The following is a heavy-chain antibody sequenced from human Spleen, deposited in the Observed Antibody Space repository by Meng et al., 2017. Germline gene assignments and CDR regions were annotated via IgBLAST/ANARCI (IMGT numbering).Heavy chain of an antibody. CDR2: IDTDGTTT. CDR1: GFTFSSYW. D-gene: IGHD2-15*01. Sequence: GESLKISWAASGFTFSSYWMSWVRQAPGKGRVGVSRIDTDGTTTTYADAGKARLTISRDNAKNTLYLQLNSLRGEDTAVYYCARDVAGRGGYWGQGTLVTVSS. CDR3: ARDVAGRGGY. J-gene: IGHJ4*02. V-gene: IGHV3-74*01.